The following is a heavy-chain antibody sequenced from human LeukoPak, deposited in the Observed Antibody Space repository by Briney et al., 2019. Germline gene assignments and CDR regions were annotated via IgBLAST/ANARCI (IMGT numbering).Heavy chain of an antibody. Sequence: SETLSLTCTVSGGSITDHYWTWIRQPPGKALEWIGYVFHTGSATYNPSLKSRATISVDMSKSQFSLKLTSVTAADTAFYYCARDRGGGSGYAFNSWGQGTLVTVSS. J-gene: IGHJ5*02. D-gene: IGHD2-2*01. CDR2: VFHTGSA. CDR1: GGSITDHY. CDR3: ARDRGGGSGYAFNS. V-gene: IGHV4-59*11.